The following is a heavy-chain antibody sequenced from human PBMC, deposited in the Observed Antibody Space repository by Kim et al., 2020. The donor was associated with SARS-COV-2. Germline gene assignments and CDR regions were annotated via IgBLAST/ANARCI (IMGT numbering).Heavy chain of an antibody. CDR2: IKSKTDGGTT. Sequence: GGSLRLSCAASGFTFSNAWMSWVRQAPGKGLEWICRIKSKTDGGTTDYAAPVKGRFTISSDDSKNTLYLQMNSLKTEDTAVYYCTTATISWQWLIPRKYSEYFQHWGQGTLVTVSS. V-gene: IGHV3-15*01. D-gene: IGHD6-19*01. CDR3: TTATISWQWLIPRKYSEYFQH. J-gene: IGHJ1*01. CDR1: GFTFSNAW.